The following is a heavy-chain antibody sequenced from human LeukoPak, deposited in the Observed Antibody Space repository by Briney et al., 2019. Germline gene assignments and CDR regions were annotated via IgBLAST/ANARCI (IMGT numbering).Heavy chain of an antibody. CDR3: ARVEGYYDILTGYPDY. CDR1: GFTFSDYY. D-gene: IGHD3-9*01. Sequence: PGGSLRLSCAASGFTFSDYYMSWIRQAPGKGLEWVSYISSSSSYTNYADSVKGRFTISRDNAENSLYLQMNSLRAEDTAVFYCARVEGYYDILTGYPDYWGQGPLVTVSS. J-gene: IGHJ4*02. CDR2: ISSSSSYT. V-gene: IGHV3-11*06.